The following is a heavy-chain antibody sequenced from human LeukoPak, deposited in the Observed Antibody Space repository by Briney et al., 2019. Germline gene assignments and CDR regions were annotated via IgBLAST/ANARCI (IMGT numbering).Heavy chain of an antibody. D-gene: IGHD4-23*01. J-gene: IGHJ3*02. Sequence: ASVKVSCKASGYTFTSYGISWVRQAPGQGLEWMGWISAYNGNTNYAQKLQGRVTMTTDKSTSTAYMELRSLRSDDTAVYYCARGRDYGGNVDAFDIWGQGTMVTVSS. CDR1: GYTFTSYG. CDR3: ARGRDYGGNVDAFDI. V-gene: IGHV1-18*01. CDR2: ISAYNGNT.